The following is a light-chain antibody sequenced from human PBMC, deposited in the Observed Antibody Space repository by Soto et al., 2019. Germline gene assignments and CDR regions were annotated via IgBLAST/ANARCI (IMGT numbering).Light chain of an antibody. CDR3: ETWDSNTRV. CDR1: SGHSYYI. J-gene: IGLJ2*01. Sequence: QAVVTQSSSASASLGSSVKLTCTLSSGHSYYIIAWHQQQPGKAPRYLMKLEGSGSYNKGSGVPDRFSGSSSGADRYLTISNLQSEDEADYYCETWDSNTRVFGGGTKLTVL. CDR2: LEGSGSY. V-gene: IGLV4-60*03.